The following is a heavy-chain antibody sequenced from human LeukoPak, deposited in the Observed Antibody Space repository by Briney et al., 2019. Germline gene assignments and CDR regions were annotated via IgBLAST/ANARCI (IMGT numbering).Heavy chain of an antibody. D-gene: IGHD6-13*01. CDR2: IIPIFGTA. J-gene: IGHJ6*03. CDR3: ARVSDASSSWSALYYYMDV. V-gene: IGHV1-69*13. CDR1: GGTFSSYA. Sequence: SVKVSCKASGGTFSSYAISWVRQAPGQGLEWMGGIIPIFGTANYAQKFQGRVTITADESTSTAYMELSSLRSEDTAVYYCARVSDASSSWSALYYYMDVWGKGTTVTVSS.